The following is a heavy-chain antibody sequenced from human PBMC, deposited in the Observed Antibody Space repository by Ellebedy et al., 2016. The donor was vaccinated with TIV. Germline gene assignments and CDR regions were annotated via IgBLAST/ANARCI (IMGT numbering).Heavy chain of an antibody. V-gene: IGHV4-59*01. Sequence: MPSETLSLTCTVSGDSISGYYWSWIRQPPGKGLEWIGYIYSSGSGEYNPSLKSRVTMSVDTSRGQFSLRLNSVTAADTAVCYCARSGGWYTPYDYWGQGTLVTVSS. CDR3: ARSGGWYTPYDY. CDR1: GDSISGYY. CDR2: IYSSGSG. J-gene: IGHJ4*02. D-gene: IGHD6-19*01.